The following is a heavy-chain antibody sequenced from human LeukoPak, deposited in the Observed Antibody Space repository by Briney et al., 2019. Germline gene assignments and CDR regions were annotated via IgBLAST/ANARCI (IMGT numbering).Heavy chain of an antibody. CDR1: GGSISSSNW. J-gene: IGHJ4*02. V-gene: IGHV4-4*02. CDR3: ARHSTRGGDFDY. Sequence: SETLSLTCAVSGGSISSSNWWSWVRQPPGKGLEWIGEIYHSGSTNYNPSLKSRLTISVDTSKNQFSLKLSSVTAADTAMYYCARHSTRGGDFDYWGQGTLVTVSS. CDR2: IYHSGST. D-gene: IGHD2-21*01.